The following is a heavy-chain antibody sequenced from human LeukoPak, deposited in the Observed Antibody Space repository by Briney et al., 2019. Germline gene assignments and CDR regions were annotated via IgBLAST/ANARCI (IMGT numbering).Heavy chain of an antibody. Sequence: ASVKVSCKASGYTFTSYGISWVRQAPGQGLEWMGWISAYNGNTNYAQKLQGRVTMTRDTSTSTVYMELSSLRSEDTAVYYCASRTYCGGDCLYAFDIWGQGTTVTVSS. D-gene: IGHD2-21*02. J-gene: IGHJ3*02. CDR1: GYTFTSYG. CDR2: ISAYNGNT. CDR3: ASRTYCGGDCLYAFDI. V-gene: IGHV1-18*01.